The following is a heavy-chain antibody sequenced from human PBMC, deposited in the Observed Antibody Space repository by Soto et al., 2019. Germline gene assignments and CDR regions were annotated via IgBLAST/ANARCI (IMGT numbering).Heavy chain of an antibody. V-gene: IGHV3-30*05. D-gene: IGHD5-18*01. CDR2: ISYDGTKK. CDR3: AKDLGAGYSYLEY. Sequence: QVQLVESGGGVVQPGRSLRLSCAASGFTFSGYGMHWVRQAPGKGLEWVAVISYDGTKKYYADSMKGRFTISRDDSKNTLYLQMNSLRPEGTAVYYCAKDLGAGYSYLEYWGQGTLVTVSS. J-gene: IGHJ4*02. CDR1: GFTFSGYG.